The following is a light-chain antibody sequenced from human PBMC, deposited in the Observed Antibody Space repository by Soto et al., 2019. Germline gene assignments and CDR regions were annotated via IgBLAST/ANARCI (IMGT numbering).Light chain of an antibody. CDR2: GAS. J-gene: IGKJ2*01. CDR3: QQYGSSPYT. Sequence: MVLTQSPGTLSLSPGERATLSCRASQSVSSSYLAWYQQKPGQAPRLLIYGASSRATGIPDRFSGSGSGTDVTLTISRLEPEDFAVYYCQQYGSSPYTFGQGTKLEIK. V-gene: IGKV3-20*01. CDR1: QSVSSSY.